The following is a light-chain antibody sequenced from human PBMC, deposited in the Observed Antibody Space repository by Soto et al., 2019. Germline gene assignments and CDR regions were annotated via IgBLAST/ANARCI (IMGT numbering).Light chain of an antibody. J-gene: IGKJ1*01. Sequence: EIVLTQSPGTLSLSPGERATLSCRASQSVNSIFLAWYQQEPGQAPRLLIYGASSRATGVPDRFSGSGSGTDFTLTISRLEPEDFAVYYCHQYSGSPWTFGQGTKVEIK. CDR3: HQYSGSPWT. V-gene: IGKV3-20*01. CDR2: GAS. CDR1: QSVNSIF.